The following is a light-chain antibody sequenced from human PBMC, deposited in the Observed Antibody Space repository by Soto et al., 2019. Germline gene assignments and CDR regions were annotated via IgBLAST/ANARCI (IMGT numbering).Light chain of an antibody. Sequence: QYALTQPASVSGSPGQSITIYCTGTSSDVGGYNYVSWYQQHPGKAPKLMIYEVSNRPSGVSNRFSGSKSGNTASLTISGLQAEDEADYYCSSYTSSSTPWVFGGGTKLTVL. CDR3: SSYTSSSTPWV. CDR1: SSDVGGYNY. J-gene: IGLJ3*02. V-gene: IGLV2-14*01. CDR2: EVS.